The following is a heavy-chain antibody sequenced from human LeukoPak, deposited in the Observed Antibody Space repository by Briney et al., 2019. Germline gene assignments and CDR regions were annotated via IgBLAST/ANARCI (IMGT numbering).Heavy chain of an antibody. D-gene: IGHD3-22*01. CDR1: GGSFSGYY. V-gene: IGHV4-34*01. CDR2: INHSGST. Sequence: SETLSLTCAVYGGSFSGYYWSWIRQPPGKGLEWIGEINHSGSTNYNPSLKSRVTISVDTSKNQFSLKLSSVTAADTAVYYCARGYYDSSGYNDYWGQGTLVTVSS. J-gene: IGHJ4*02. CDR3: ARGYYDSSGYNDY.